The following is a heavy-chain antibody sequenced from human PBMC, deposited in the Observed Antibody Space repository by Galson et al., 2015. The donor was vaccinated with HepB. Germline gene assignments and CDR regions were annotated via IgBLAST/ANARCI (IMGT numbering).Heavy chain of an antibody. CDR3: ARDRAGDYYDSSGYYPDY. D-gene: IGHD3-22*01. J-gene: IGHJ4*02. Sequence: SVKVSCKASGYTFTSYYMHWVRQAPGQGLEWMGIINPSGGSTSYAQKFQGRVTMTRGTSTSTVYMELSSLRSEDTAVYYCARDRAGDYYDSSGYYPDYWGQGTLVTVSS. CDR1: GYTFTSYY. CDR2: INPSGGST. V-gene: IGHV1-46*03.